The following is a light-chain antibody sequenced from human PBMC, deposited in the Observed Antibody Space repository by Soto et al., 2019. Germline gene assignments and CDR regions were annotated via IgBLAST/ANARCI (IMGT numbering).Light chain of an antibody. Sequence: LLFTRAPGTLSLSPGQGDTLSCRASQSVSSSYLAWYQQKPGQAPRLLIYGASTRATGIPARFSGTVSGTDFTLTISRLEPEDFAVYYCQQYGSSPITFGQGTRLEI. V-gene: IGKV3-20*01. CDR2: GAS. CDR1: QSVSSSY. J-gene: IGKJ5*01. CDR3: QQYGSSPIT.